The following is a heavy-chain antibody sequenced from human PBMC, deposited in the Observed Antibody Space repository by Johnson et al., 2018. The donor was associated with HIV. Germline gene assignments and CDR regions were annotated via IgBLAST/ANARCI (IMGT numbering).Heavy chain of an antibody. D-gene: IGHD7-27*01. CDR1: GFTFSTYG. V-gene: IGHV3-30*18. J-gene: IGHJ3*01. CDR2: ISYDGNNK. CDR3: AKDQGYWGDDAFDV. Sequence: VQLVESGGGVVQPGRSLRLSCAASGFTFSTYGMHWVRQAPGKGLEWVAVISYDGNNKYFADSVKGRFTISRDNSKKTLYLQMNNLRVEDTALYYCAKDQGYWGDDAFDVWGQGTMVTVYS.